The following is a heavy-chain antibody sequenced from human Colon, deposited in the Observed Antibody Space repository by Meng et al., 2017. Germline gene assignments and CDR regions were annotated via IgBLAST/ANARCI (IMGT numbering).Heavy chain of an antibody. J-gene: IGHJ4*02. V-gene: IGHV2-5*01. CDR2: IYGNDDK. CDR3: AHLFPTFYYGSGSDYFVDY. CDR1: GFSLTTSAVG. D-gene: IGHD3-10*01. Sequence: SGPTLVKPTQTLTLTCTFSGFSLTTSAVGVAWIRQPPGKALECLSLIYGNDDKRYSPSLRSRLLVTKDTSKNQVVLTMTNMDPVDTATYYCAHLFPTFYYGSGSDYFVDYWGQGTLVTVSS.